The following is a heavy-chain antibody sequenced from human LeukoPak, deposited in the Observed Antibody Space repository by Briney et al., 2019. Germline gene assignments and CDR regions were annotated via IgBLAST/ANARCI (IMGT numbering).Heavy chain of an antibody. CDR2: IKSKTDGETT. V-gene: IGHV3-15*07. CDR3: ANGSF. CDR1: GFPFNNAW. Sequence: PGGSLRLSCVASGFPFNNAWMNWVRQTPGKGLEWVGRIKSKTDGETTDYVAPVKGRFTISRDGSENTVYLQMNSLKTEDTATYYCANGSFWGQGTLVTVSS. D-gene: IGHD4/OR15-4a*01. J-gene: IGHJ4*02.